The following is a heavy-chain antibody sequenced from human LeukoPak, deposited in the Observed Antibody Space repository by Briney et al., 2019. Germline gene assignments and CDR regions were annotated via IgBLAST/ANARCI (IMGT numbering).Heavy chain of an antibody. Sequence: SETLSLTCAVYGGSFSGYYWSWIRQPPGKGLEWIGEINHSGSTNYNPSHKSRVTISVDTSKNQFSLKLSSVTAADTAVYYCARGSRVVRGVIIKYHYYYYMDVWGKGTTVTVSS. CDR2: INHSGST. J-gene: IGHJ6*03. CDR1: GGSFSGYY. V-gene: IGHV4-34*01. D-gene: IGHD3-10*01. CDR3: ARGSRVVRGVIIKYHYYYYMDV.